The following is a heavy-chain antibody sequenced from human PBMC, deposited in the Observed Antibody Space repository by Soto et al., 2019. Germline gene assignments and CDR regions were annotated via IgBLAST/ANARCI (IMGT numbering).Heavy chain of an antibody. J-gene: IGHJ3*02. D-gene: IGHD2-21*02. CDR2: ISPYDGDT. Sequence: QVQLVQSGGEVKKPGASVKVSCKASGYTFTTYGISWVRQAPGQGLEWVGWISPYDGDTNYAHNLRGRVTMTTDTSTSTAYMELRSLRSDDTAVYYCARDLLYGGGDCYEDDFGIWGQGTKVTVSS. CDR3: ARDLLYGGGDCYEDDFGI. CDR1: GYTFTTYG. V-gene: IGHV1-18*01.